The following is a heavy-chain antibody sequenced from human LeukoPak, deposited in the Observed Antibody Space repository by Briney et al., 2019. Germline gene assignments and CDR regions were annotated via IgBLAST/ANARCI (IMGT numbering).Heavy chain of an antibody. CDR3: ARQKCTSASCLTKNAFDI. CDR1: GSISGYY. J-gene: IGHJ3*02. CDR2: IYTSGST. D-gene: IGHD2-2*01. Sequence: PSETLSLTCTVSGSISGYYWSWIRQPPGKGLERIGYIYTSGSTNYNPSLESRVTISVDTSKNQFSLDLSSVTAADTAVYYCARQKCTSASCLTKNAFDIWGQGTMVTVSS. V-gene: IGHV4-4*09.